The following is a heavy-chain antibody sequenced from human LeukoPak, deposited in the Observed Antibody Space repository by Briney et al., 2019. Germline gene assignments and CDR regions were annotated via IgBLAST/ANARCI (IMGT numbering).Heavy chain of an antibody. V-gene: IGHV4-38-2*02. Sequence: SETLSLTCTVSGYSISSGYYWGWIRQPPGKGLEWIGSIYHSGSTYYNPSLKSRVTISVDTSKNQFSLKLSSVTAADTAVYYCARDKGVDYYDSSGYYYRNAFDIWGQGTTVTVSS. CDR3: ARDKGVDYYDSSGYYYRNAFDI. CDR1: GYSISSGYY. CDR2: IYHSGST. J-gene: IGHJ3*02. D-gene: IGHD3-22*01.